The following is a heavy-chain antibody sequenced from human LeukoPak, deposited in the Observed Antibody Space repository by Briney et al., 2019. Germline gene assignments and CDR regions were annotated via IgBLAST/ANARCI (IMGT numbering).Heavy chain of an antibody. CDR3: ARDQSAGYSSSGSSSWGRLGD. CDR1: GFTFSSYA. D-gene: IGHD6-13*01. CDR2: ISYDGSSI. J-gene: IGHJ4*02. V-gene: IGHV3-30-3*01. Sequence: GRSLRLSCAASGFTFSSYAMHWVRQAPGKGLEWVAVISYDGSSIFYADSVKGRFTISRDNSKNTLSLQMNSLRDEDTAVYYCARDQSAGYSSSGSSSWGRLGDWGQGTLVTVSS.